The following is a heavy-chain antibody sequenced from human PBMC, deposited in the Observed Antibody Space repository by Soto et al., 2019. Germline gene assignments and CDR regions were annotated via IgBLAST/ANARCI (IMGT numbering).Heavy chain of an antibody. V-gene: IGHV1-69*13. CDR2: IIPTFGTA. CDR1: GGTFSSYA. D-gene: IGHD6-13*01. Sequence: SVKVSCKASGGTFSSYAISWVRQAPGQGLEWMGGIIPTFGTANYAQKFQGRVTITADESTSTAYMELSSLRSEDTAVYYCASRKQPAPKVYYYYYGMDVWGQGTTVTVSS. J-gene: IGHJ6*02. CDR3: ASRKQPAPKVYYYYYGMDV.